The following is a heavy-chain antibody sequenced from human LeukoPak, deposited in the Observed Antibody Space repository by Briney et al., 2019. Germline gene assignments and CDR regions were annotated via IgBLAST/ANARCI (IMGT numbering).Heavy chain of an antibody. CDR2: IKSKTDGGTT. CDR3: TTDGSTVAVVLENAFDI. Sequence: PGGSLRLSCAASGFTFSNAWMSWVRQAPGKGLEWVGRIKSKTDGGTTDYAAPVKGRFTISRDDSKNTLYLQMNSLKTEDTAVYYCTTDGSTVAVVLENAFDIWGQGTMVTVSS. V-gene: IGHV3-15*01. CDR1: GFTFSNAW. J-gene: IGHJ3*02. D-gene: IGHD6-19*01.